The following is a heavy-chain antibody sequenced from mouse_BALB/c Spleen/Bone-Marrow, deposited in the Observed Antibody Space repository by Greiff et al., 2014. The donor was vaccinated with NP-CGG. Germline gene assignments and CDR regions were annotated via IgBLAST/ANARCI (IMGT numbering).Heavy chain of an antibody. J-gene: IGHJ4*01. CDR3: ARWYRDPHFAMDY. CDR1: GYAFSSYW. V-gene: IGHV1-80*01. D-gene: IGHD2-14*01. Sequence: QVQLQQSGAELVRPGSSVKISCKASGYAFSSYWMNWVKQRPGQSLEWIGQIYPGDGDTNYNGNFKDKATLTVDRSSSTAFMQLSSLTSEDSAVYFCARWYRDPHFAMDYWGPGTSVTVSS. CDR2: IYPGDGDT.